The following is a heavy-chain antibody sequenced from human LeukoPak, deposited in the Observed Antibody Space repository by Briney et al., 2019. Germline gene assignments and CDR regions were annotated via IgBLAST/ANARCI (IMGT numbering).Heavy chain of an antibody. Sequence: GGSLRLSCGASGFTFTNYGMHWVRQAPGKGLEWVAFIRNDGSNKYYAESVKGRFTISRDDAKNSLYLQMNSLGPEDTAVYYCARDPYSGNYGNYYYYYMDVWGKGTTVTISS. CDR3: ARDPYSGNYGNYYYYYMDV. CDR2: IRNDGSNK. V-gene: IGHV3-30*02. CDR1: GFTFTNYG. J-gene: IGHJ6*03. D-gene: IGHD1-26*01.